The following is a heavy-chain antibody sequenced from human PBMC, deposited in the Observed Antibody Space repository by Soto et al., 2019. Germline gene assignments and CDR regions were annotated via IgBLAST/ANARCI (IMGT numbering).Heavy chain of an antibody. Sequence: GASVKVSCKASGYMFTNYYMHWLLQAPGQGPEWMGIINPRGGSTSYAQKFQGRVTMTRDTSTSTVYMELSRLKSEDTAVYYCARGSFHNWFEPWGQGTLVTVSS. CDR2: INPRGGST. CDR3: ARGSFHNWFEP. D-gene: IGHD2-15*01. J-gene: IGHJ5*02. V-gene: IGHV1-46*01. CDR1: GYMFTNYY.